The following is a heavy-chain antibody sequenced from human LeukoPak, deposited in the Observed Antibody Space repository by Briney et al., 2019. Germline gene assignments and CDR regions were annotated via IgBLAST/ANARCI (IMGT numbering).Heavy chain of an antibody. CDR2: ISAYNGNT. V-gene: IGHV1-18*04. Sequence: ASVKVSCKASGYTFTGYYMHWVRQAPGQGLEWMGWISAYNGNTNYAQKLQGRVTMTTDTSTSTGYMELRSLRSDDTALYYCARSPIARVAATTPYYMDVWGKGTTVTISS. CDR3: ARSPIARVAATTPYYMDV. CDR1: GYTFTGYY. D-gene: IGHD6-19*01. J-gene: IGHJ6*03.